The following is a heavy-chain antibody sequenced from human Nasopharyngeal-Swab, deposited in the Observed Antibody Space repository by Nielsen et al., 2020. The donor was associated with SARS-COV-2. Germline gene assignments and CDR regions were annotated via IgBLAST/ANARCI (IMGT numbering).Heavy chain of an antibody. J-gene: IGHJ3*02. D-gene: IGHD6-19*01. CDR2: IYYSGST. CDR1: GGSISSGGYY. V-gene: IGHV4-31*03. Sequence: SETLSLTCTVSGGSISSGGYYWSWIRQHPGKGLEWIGYIYYSGSTYYNPSLKSRVTISVDTSKNQFSLKLSSVTAADTAVYYCARSLGWRHYAFDIWGQGTMVTVPS. CDR3: ARSLGWRHYAFDI.